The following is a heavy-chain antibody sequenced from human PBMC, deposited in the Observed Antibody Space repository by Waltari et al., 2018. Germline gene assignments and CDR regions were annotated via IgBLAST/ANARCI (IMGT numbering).Heavy chain of an antibody. CDR3: AREGSHLTTVNDY. V-gene: IGHV1-2*02. D-gene: IGHD4-17*01. CDR1: GYTFTAYY. J-gene: IGHJ4*02. Sequence: QEHLVQSGAEVKKPGASVRVSCKASGYTFTAYYIHWVRQAPGQGLQWMGWINPRSGETKFTQKFKGRVTMTRDTSLNTAYMEISSLVFDDTAVYYCAREGSHLTTVNDYWGQGTQVIVSS. CDR2: INPRSGET.